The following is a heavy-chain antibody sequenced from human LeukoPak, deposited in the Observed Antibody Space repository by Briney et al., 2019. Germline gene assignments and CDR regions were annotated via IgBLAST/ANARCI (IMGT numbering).Heavy chain of an antibody. D-gene: IGHD3-3*01. CDR1: GFTFSSYA. V-gene: IGHV3-23*01. CDR2: ISCSGGST. Sequence: PGGSLRLSCAASGFTFSSYAMSWVRQAPGKGLEWVSSISCSGGSTYYADSVKGRFTISGIKSKNTLYLQMNSLRAEDPAVYYCASPSYYDFWSGYHYWGQGTLVTVSS. J-gene: IGHJ4*02. CDR3: ASPSYYDFWSGYHY.